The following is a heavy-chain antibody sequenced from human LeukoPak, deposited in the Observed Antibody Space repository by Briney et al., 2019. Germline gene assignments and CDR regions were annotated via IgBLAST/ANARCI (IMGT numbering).Heavy chain of an antibody. V-gene: IGHV3-48*03. J-gene: IGHJ4*02. CDR1: GFTFSSYE. Sequence: GGSLRLSCAASGFTFSSYEMNWVRQAPGKGLEWVSYISSSSSTMDYADSVKGRFTISRDNAKNSLYLQMNSLRAEDTAVYYCTTAAGDYYDTSGYFFDYWGQGTLVTVSS. CDR2: ISSSSSTM. CDR3: TTAAGDYYDTSGYFFDY. D-gene: IGHD3-22*01.